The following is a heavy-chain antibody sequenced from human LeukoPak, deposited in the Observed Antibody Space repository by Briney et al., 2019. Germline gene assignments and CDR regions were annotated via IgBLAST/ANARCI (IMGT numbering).Heavy chain of an antibody. CDR1: GYSISSGYY. J-gene: IGHJ4*02. CDR3: AKSGGYGLIDY. CDR2: IYHSGST. Sequence: SETLSLTCTVSGYSISSGYYWGWIRQPPGKGLEWIGSIYHSGSTYYNPSLESRVTISVDTSKNQISLRLNSVTAADTAMYYCAKSGGYGLIDYWGQGTLVTVSS. D-gene: IGHD1-26*01. V-gene: IGHV4-38-2*02.